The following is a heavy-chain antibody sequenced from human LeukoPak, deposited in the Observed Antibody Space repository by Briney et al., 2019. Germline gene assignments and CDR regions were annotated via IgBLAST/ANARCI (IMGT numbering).Heavy chain of an antibody. CDR1: GFTFDDYA. CDR3: AKVDWYGSGSYSPYFDY. CDR2: ISWNSGSI. D-gene: IGHD3-10*01. Sequence: GGSLRLSCATSGFTFDDYAMHWVRQPPGKGLEWVSGISWNSGSIGYADSVKGRFTISRDNAKNSLYLQMNSLRAEDTALYYCAKVDWYGSGSYSPYFDYWGQGTLVTVSS. V-gene: IGHV3-9*01. J-gene: IGHJ4*02.